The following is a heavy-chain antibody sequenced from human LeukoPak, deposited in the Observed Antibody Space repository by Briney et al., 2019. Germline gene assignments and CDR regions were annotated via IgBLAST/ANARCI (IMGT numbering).Heavy chain of an antibody. V-gene: IGHV3-21*05. CDR1: GFTFSSYS. CDR2: ISSSNSYI. Sequence: GGSLRLSCAASGFTFSSYSMNRVRQAPGKGLEWVSYISSSNSYIYYADSVKGRFTVSRDNAKNSVYLQMNSLRAEDTAVYYCARDSELLEWLPDSDLWGQGTLVTVSS. J-gene: IGHJ5*02. D-gene: IGHD3-3*01. CDR3: ARDSELLEWLPDSDL.